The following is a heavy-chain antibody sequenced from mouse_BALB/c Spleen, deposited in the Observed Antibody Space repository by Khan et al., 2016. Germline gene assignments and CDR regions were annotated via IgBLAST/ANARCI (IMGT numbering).Heavy chain of an antibody. Sequence: QVTLKESGPGILQPSQTLSLTCSFSGFSLSTSGMGVGWIRQPSGKGLEWLAHIWWDEDKRYNPALKSRLTISKDTSSNQVFLKIASVDTADTATYYCARIEGGRAMDYWGQGTSVTVSS. CDR2: IWWDEDK. CDR3: ARIEGGRAMDY. CDR1: GFSLSTSGMG. V-gene: IGHV8-8*01. J-gene: IGHJ4*01. D-gene: IGHD3-3*01.